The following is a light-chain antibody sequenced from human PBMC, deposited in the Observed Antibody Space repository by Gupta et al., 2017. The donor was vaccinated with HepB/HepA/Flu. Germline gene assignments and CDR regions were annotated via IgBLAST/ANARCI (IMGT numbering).Light chain of an antibody. CDR1: SSDVGGYNY. V-gene: IGLV2-14*01. J-gene: IGLJ2*01. CDR2: DVT. CDR3: SSYTLTITPV. Sequence: QSALTQPASVSGSPGQSITISCTGTSSDVGGYNYVSWYQQFPGKAPKLLIYDVTSRPSGVSSRFSGSKSGNTASLTISGLQAEDEADYYCSSYTLTITPVFGGGTKLTVL.